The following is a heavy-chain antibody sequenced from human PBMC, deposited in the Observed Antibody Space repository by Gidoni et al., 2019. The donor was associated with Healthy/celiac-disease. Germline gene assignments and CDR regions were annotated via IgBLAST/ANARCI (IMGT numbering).Heavy chain of an antibody. Sequence: QLQLQESGPGLVKPSQTLSLTCTVSGGSISSGGYYCSWIRQHPGKGLEWIGYIYYSGSTYYNPSLKSRVTISVDTSKNQFSLKLSSVTAADTAVYYCARDAQLGYCSSTSCQYYFDYWGQGTLVTVSS. CDR2: IYYSGST. CDR1: GGSISSGGYY. V-gene: IGHV4-31*03. J-gene: IGHJ4*02. D-gene: IGHD2-2*01. CDR3: ARDAQLGYCSSTSCQYYFDY.